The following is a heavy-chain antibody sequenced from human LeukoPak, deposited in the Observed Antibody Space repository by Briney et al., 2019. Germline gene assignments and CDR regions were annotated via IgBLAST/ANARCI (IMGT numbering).Heavy chain of an antibody. CDR3: ARDLIAARPDDAFDI. V-gene: IGHV4-4*07. D-gene: IGHD6-6*01. Sequence: SSETLSLTCTVSGGSISSYYWSWIRQPAGKGLEWIGRIYTSGSTNYNPSLKSRVTMSVDTSKNQFSLKLSSVTAADTAVYYCARDLIAARPDDAFDIWGQGTMVTVSS. J-gene: IGHJ3*02. CDR1: GGSISSYY. CDR2: IYTSGST.